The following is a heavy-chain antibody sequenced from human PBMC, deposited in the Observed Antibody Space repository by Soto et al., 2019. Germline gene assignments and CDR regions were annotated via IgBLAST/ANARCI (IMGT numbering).Heavy chain of an antibody. V-gene: IGHV1-46*01. CDR1: GYTFTSYY. CDR3: AREMSGSYYFDY. CDR2: INPSGGST. D-gene: IGHD1-26*01. Sequence: QVQLVQSGAEVKKPGASVKDSCKASGYTFTSYYMHWVRQAPGQGLERMGIINPSGGSTSYAQKFQGRVTMTRDTSTSTVYMELSSLRSEDTAVYYCAREMSGSYYFDYWGQGTLVTVSS. J-gene: IGHJ4*02.